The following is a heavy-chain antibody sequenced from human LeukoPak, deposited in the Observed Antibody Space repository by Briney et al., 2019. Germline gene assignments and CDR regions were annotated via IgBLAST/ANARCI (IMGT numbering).Heavy chain of an antibody. J-gene: IGHJ4*02. CDR2: ISAYNGNT. Sequence: ASVKVSCKASGYTFTSYGISWVRQAPGQGLEWMGWISAYNGNTNYAQKFQGRVTITRDTSASTAYMELSSLRSEDTAVYYCARRIAAAGTIDWGQGTLVTVSS. V-gene: IGHV1-18*01. CDR3: ARRIAAAGTID. CDR1: GYTFTSYG. D-gene: IGHD6-13*01.